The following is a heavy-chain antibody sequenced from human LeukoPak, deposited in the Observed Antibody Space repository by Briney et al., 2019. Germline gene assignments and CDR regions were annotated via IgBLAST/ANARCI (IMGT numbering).Heavy chain of an antibody. V-gene: IGHV1-2*02. D-gene: IGHD2-2*01. CDR3: ARPSSYIVIIPAALDY. CDR1: GYTFTGYY. CDR2: INPYSGDT. J-gene: IGHJ4*02. Sequence: ASVTVSCKASGYTFTGYYIHWVRQAPGQGLEWMGWINPYSGDTNYAQKFQGRVTMTRDTPISTAYMELSRLRSDDTAVYYCARPSSYIVIIPAALDYWGQGTLVTVSS.